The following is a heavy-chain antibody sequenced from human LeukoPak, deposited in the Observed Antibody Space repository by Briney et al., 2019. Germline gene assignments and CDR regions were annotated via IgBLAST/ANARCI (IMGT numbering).Heavy chain of an antibody. J-gene: IGHJ6*03. D-gene: IGHD5-12*01. CDR3: AKGSAYEAQYYYYYMDV. V-gene: IGHV3-30*02. Sequence: GESLRLSCAASGFTLSSYGMHWVRQAPGKGLEWVAFIRYDGSNKYYADSVKGRFTISRDNSKNTLYLHVNSLRPEDTAVYYCAKGSAYEAQYYYYYMDVWGKGTTVTISS. CDR1: GFTLSSYG. CDR2: IRYDGSNK.